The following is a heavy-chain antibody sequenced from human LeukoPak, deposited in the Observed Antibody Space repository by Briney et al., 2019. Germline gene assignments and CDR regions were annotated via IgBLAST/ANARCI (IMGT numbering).Heavy chain of an antibody. D-gene: IGHD3-3*01. CDR3: ARDSFVRFSRGSGWFDP. CDR2: IIPILGIA. J-gene: IGHJ5*02. Sequence: SVKVSCKASGGTFSSYAISWVRQAPGQGLEWMGRIIPILGIANYAQKFQGRVTITADKSTSTAYMELSSLRSEDTAVYYCARDSFVRFSRGSGWFDPWGQGTLVTVSS. CDR1: GGTFSSYA. V-gene: IGHV1-69*04.